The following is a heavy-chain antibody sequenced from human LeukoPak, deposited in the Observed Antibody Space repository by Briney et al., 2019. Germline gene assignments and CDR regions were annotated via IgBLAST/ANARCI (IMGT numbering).Heavy chain of an antibody. V-gene: IGHV1-8*01. Sequence: ASVKVSCKASGYTFTSYDINWVRQATGQGLEWMGWINLNSGNTGYAQNFQGRLTVTRDTSINTAYMELSTLRSEDTAIYHCARVTGSIDYWGQGTLVTVSS. J-gene: IGHJ4*02. CDR3: ARVTGSIDY. D-gene: IGHD1-26*01. CDR1: GYTFTSYD. CDR2: INLNSGNT.